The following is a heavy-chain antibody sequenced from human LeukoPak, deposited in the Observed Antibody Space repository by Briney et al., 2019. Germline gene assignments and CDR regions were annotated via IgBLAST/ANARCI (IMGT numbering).Heavy chain of an antibody. CDR2: IRYGGSNK. CDR1: GFTFSGYG. CDR3: AKGEGWYYYDSSGYFFDY. Sequence: PGESLRLSCAASGFTFSGYGMHWVRQAPGKGLEWVAFIRYGGSNKYYADSVKGRFTISRDNSKNTLYLQMNSLRAEDTAVYYCAKGEGWYYYDSSGYFFDYWGQGTLVTVSS. V-gene: IGHV3-30*02. D-gene: IGHD3-22*01. J-gene: IGHJ4*02.